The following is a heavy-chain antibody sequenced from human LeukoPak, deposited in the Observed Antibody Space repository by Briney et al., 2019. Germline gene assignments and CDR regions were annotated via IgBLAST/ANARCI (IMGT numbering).Heavy chain of an antibody. Sequence: GSLTLSCAASGLTFSSYAMSWVRQAPGKGLEWVSGISGSGGSTEYADSVKGRFTISRDNSKNTLYLQMNSLSAEDTAVYYCARLIGSVDTAVDYWGQGTLVTVSS. J-gene: IGHJ4*02. CDR1: GLTFSSYA. V-gene: IGHV3-23*01. CDR3: ARLIGSVDTAVDY. D-gene: IGHD5-18*01. CDR2: ISGSGGST.